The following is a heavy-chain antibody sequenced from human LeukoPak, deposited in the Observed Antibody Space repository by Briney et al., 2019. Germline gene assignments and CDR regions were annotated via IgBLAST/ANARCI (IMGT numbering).Heavy chain of an antibody. Sequence: GASLQISCKGSGSTFTSYWIGWVRQLPGKGLEWMGIIYPGDSDTRYSPSFQGQVTISADKSISTAYLQWSSLKASDTAMYYCARTDYGDYYYYGMDVWGQGTTVTVSS. CDR1: GSTFTSYW. V-gene: IGHV5-51*01. CDR3: ARTDYGDYYYYGMDV. D-gene: IGHD4-17*01. J-gene: IGHJ6*02. CDR2: IYPGDSDT.